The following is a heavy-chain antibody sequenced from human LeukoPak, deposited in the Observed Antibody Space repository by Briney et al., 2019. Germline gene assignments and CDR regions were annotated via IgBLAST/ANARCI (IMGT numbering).Heavy chain of an antibody. J-gene: IGHJ4*02. CDR2: IIPIFGTA. D-gene: IGHD2-2*01. CDR1: GGTFSSYA. Sequence: GASVKVSCKASGGTFSSYAISWVRQAPGQGLEWMGGIIPIFGTANYAQKFQGRVTITTDESTRTAYMELSSLRSEDTAVYYCARGGGYCSSTSCVFDYWGQGTLVTVSS. CDR3: ARGGGYCSSTSCVFDY. V-gene: IGHV1-69*05.